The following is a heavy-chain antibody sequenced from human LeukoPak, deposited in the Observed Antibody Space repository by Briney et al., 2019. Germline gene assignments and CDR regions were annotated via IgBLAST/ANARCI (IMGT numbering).Heavy chain of an antibody. Sequence: GGSLRLSCAASGFTFDSYSMSWVRQAPGKGLEWVSSISSSSSYIYYADSVKGRFTISRDNAKNSLYLQMNSLRAEDTAVYYCARDPLPSYDSSGTTPGGDYWGQGTLVTVSS. J-gene: IGHJ4*02. CDR2: ISSSSSYI. V-gene: IGHV3-21*01. CDR3: ARDPLPSYDSSGTTPGGDY. CDR1: GFTFDSYS. D-gene: IGHD3-22*01.